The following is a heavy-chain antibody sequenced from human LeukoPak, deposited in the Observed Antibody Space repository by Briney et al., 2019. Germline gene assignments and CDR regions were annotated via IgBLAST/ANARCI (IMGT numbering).Heavy chain of an antibody. CDR1: GFTFSNYA. Sequence: GGSLRLSCAASGFTFSNYAMSWVRQAPGKGLEWVSSLNPSSGSTYYADSVKGRFTISGDNSKNTLYLQMNSLRAEDTAVYYCAKEHMAAAVYYFDYWGQGTLVTVSS. V-gene: IGHV3-23*01. J-gene: IGHJ4*02. D-gene: IGHD6-25*01. CDR2: LNPSSGST. CDR3: AKEHMAAAVYYFDY.